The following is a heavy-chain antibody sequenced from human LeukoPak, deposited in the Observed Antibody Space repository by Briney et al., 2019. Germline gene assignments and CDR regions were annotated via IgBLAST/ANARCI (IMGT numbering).Heavy chain of an antibody. Sequence: GGSLRLSCAASGFTFSSYSMNWVRQAPGKGLEWVSYITSSSSIIYYGDSVKGRFTVSRDNAKNSLYLQMNSLRAEDTAVYYCAKGSYYYYYMDVWGKGTTVTVSS. J-gene: IGHJ6*03. CDR3: AKGSYYYYYMDV. V-gene: IGHV3-48*01. CDR1: GFTFSSYS. CDR2: ITSSSSII.